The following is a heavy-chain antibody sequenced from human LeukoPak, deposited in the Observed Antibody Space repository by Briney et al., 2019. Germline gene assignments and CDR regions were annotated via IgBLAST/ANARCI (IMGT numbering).Heavy chain of an antibody. CDR3: ATVESGSSRYHYFDY. CDR1: GYTLTELS. Sequence: ASVKVSCKVPGYTLTELSMHWVRQAPGKGLEWMGGFDPEDGETIYAQKFQGRVTMTEDTSTDTAYMELSSLRSEDTAVYYCATVESGSSRYHYFDYWGQGTLVTVSS. CDR2: FDPEDGET. D-gene: IGHD2-2*01. J-gene: IGHJ4*02. V-gene: IGHV1-24*01.